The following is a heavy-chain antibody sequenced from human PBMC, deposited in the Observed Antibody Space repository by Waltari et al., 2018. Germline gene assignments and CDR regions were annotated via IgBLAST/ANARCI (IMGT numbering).Heavy chain of an antibody. CDR3: AGLLPSWNPFDI. D-gene: IGHD2-15*01. CDR1: GFTFSRYS. J-gene: IGHJ3*02. V-gene: IGHV3-21*01. Sequence: EVQLVESGGGLVKPGGSLRLSCAASGFTFSRYSMNWVRQAPGKGLEWVSSISSSSSYIYYADSVKGRFTISRDNAKNSLYLQMNSLRAEDTAVYYCAGLLPSWNPFDIWGQGTMVTVSS. CDR2: ISSSSSYI.